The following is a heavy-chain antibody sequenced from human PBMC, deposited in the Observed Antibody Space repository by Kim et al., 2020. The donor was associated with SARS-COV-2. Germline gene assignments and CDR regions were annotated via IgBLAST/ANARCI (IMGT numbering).Heavy chain of an antibody. D-gene: IGHD3-10*01. CDR3: ARAHLRGVTGPYYFDY. J-gene: IGHJ4*02. CDR1: GGTFSSYA. Sequence: SVKVSCKASGGTFSSYAISWVRQAPGQGLEWMGGIIPIFGTANYAQKFQGRVTITADESTSTAYMELSSLRSEDTAVYYCARAHLRGVTGPYYFDYWGQGTLVTVSS. V-gene: IGHV1-69*13. CDR2: IIPIFGTA.